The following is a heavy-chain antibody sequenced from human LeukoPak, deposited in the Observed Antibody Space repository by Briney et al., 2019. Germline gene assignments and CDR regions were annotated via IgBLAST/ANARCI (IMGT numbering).Heavy chain of an antibody. V-gene: IGHV4-59*01. CDR3: ARFGSSTWYKGAFDI. CDR2: IFYSGGT. D-gene: IGHD1-1*01. J-gene: IGHJ3*02. Sequence: PSETLSLTCTVSGGSMSRYYWSWIRQPPGKGLEWLGYIFYSGGTHYNPSLKSRVTISVDTSKNQFSLKLSSVTAADTAVYYCARFGSSTWYKGAFDIWGQGTMVTVAS. CDR1: GGSMSRYY.